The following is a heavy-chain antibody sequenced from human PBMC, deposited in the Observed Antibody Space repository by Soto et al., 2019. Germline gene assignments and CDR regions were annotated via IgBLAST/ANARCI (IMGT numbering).Heavy chain of an antibody. Sequence: EVQVVETGGGLIQPGGSLRLSCAASGFTVSSNYMSWVRQAPGKGLEWVSVIYSGGSTYYADSVKGRFIISRDNSKNTLYLKMNSLRAEDTAVYNCARDPSGSFDYWGQGTLVTVSS. CDR2: IYSGGST. V-gene: IGHV3-53*02. CDR1: GFTVSSNY. J-gene: IGHJ4*02. D-gene: IGHD1-26*01. CDR3: ARDPSGSFDY.